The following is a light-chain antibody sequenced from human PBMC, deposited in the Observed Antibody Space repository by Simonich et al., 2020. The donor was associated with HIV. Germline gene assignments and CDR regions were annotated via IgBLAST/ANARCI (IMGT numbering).Light chain of an antibody. Sequence: EIVMTQSPATLSVSPGERAHPSCRASRSVSRNLAWYQQKPGQTPRLLIYGASTRATGIPARFSGSGSGTEFTLTISSMQSEDFVVYYCQQYHNWPPYTFGQGTKVEIK. CDR3: QQYHNWPPYT. J-gene: IGKJ2*01. CDR1: RSVSRN. V-gene: IGKV3-15*01. CDR2: GAS.